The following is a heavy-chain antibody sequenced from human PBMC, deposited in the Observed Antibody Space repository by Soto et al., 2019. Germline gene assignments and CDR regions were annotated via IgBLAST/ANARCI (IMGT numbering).Heavy chain of an antibody. V-gene: IGHV4-34*01. Sequence: SETLSLTCAVYGGSFSGYYWSWIRQPPGKGLEWIGEINHSGSTNYNPSLKSRVTISVDTSKNQFSLKLSSVTAADTAVYYCARGGMTTVTSYWYFDLWGRGTLVTVSS. CDR1: GGSFSGYY. D-gene: IGHD4-17*01. CDR3: ARGGMTTVTSYWYFDL. J-gene: IGHJ2*01. CDR2: INHSGST.